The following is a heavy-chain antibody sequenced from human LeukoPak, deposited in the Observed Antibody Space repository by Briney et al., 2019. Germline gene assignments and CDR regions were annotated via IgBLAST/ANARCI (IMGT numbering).Heavy chain of an antibody. V-gene: IGHV3-7*01. CDR3: ARDQSSGSIRGAFDI. Sequence: PGGSLRLSCAASGFTFSSYWMSWVRQAPGKGLEWVANIKQDGDEKYYVDSVKGRFTISRDNAKNSLYLQMNSVRAEDTAVYYCARDQSSGSIRGAFDIWGQGTMVSVSS. CDR1: GFTFSSYW. CDR2: IKQDGDEK. D-gene: IGHD3-22*01. J-gene: IGHJ3*02.